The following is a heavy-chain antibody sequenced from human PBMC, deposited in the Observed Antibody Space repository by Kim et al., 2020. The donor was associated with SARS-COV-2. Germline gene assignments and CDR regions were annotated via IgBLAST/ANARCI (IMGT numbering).Heavy chain of an antibody. D-gene: IGHD1-7*01. CDR3: ARDRDYNWNYAFFDH. Sequence: DSVKGRFTISRDNSKNTLYLQMNSLRAEDTAVYYCARDRDYNWNYAFFDHWGQGTLVTVSS. J-gene: IGHJ4*02. V-gene: IGHV3-23*01.